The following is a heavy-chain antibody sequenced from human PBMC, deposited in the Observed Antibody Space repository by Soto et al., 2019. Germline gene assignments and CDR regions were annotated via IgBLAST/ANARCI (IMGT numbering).Heavy chain of an antibody. CDR2: TNPSNGGT. V-gene: IGHV1-2*02. CDR3: AREVGGGRQYYFDS. D-gene: IGHD3-16*01. CDR1: GYTFTGYY. J-gene: IGHJ4*02. Sequence: RASVKVSCKASGYTFTGYYIHWVRQAPGQGLEWMGWTNPSNGGTNYAQKFQGRVTMTRDTSLSIAYMELTTLRSDDTAVFYCAREVGGGRQYYFDSWGLGTLVTVSS.